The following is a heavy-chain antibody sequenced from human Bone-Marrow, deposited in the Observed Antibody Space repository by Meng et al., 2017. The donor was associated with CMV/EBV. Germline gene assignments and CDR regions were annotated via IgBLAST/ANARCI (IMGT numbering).Heavy chain of an antibody. J-gene: IGHJ6*02. V-gene: IGHV3-9*01. CDR3: ARDKGTALYFHYGMDV. CDR2: ISWNSGSI. CDR1: GFTFDDYA. Sequence: GGSLRLSCAASGFTFDDYAMHWVRQAPGKGLEWVSGISWNSGSIGYADSVKGRFTISRDNAKNSLYLQMNSLRAEDTAVYYCARDKGTALYFHYGMDVWGQGTTVTVSS. D-gene: IGHD2-8*01.